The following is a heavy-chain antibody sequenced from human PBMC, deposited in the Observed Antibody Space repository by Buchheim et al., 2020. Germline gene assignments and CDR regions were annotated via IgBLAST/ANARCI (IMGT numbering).Heavy chain of an antibody. D-gene: IGHD5-12*01. J-gene: IGHJ4*02. CDR2: INHSGST. CDR3: ARGSGYIVATIRIDY. Sequence: QVQLQQWGAGLLKPSETLSLTCAVYGGSFSGYYWSWIRQPPGKGLEWIGEINHSGSTNYNPSLKSRVTISVDTSKNQFSLKLSSVTAADTAVYYCARGSGYIVATIRIDYWGQGTL. CDR1: GGSFSGYY. V-gene: IGHV4-34*01.